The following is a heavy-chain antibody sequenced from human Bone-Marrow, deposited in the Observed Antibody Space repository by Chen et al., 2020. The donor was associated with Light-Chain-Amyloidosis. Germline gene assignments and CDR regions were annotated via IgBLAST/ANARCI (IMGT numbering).Heavy chain of an antibody. CDR2: ISRSSSHI. J-gene: IGHJ4*02. CDR3: ARGGSYYYFDY. V-gene: IGHV3-21*01. CDR1: GFTFSSYT. Sequence: EVQLVESGGGLVRPGGSLRLSCVASGFTFSSYTMNWVRQTTGRGLEWVSSISRSSSHIYYADSMRGRFTISRDNAKNSLYLQMNNLRAEDTAVYYCARGGSYYYFDYWGQGILVTVSS. D-gene: IGHD1-26*01.